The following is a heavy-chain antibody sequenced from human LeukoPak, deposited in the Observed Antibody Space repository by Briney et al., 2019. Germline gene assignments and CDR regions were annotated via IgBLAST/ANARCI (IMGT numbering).Heavy chain of an antibody. CDR3: TRHDVVPVIGHGMAV. CDR2: ISPTGYT. Sequence: SETLSLTCTVSGASVYTYYWSWIRQPPGKGLEWIGYISPTGYTLYTPSLESRVTISRATSENQFSLSLSSVTAADTAVYYCTRHDVVPVIGHGMAVWGQGTTVTVSS. J-gene: IGHJ6*02. D-gene: IGHD2-21*01. V-gene: IGHV4-59*08. CDR1: GASVYTYY.